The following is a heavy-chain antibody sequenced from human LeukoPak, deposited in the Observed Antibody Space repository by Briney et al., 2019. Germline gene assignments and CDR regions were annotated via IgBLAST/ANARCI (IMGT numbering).Heavy chain of an antibody. CDR2: FYNSGRS. Sequence: SETLSLTCTVSSTSLTTYYWSWIRQPPGKGLEWIGYFYNSGRSTYNPSLKSRVTISADTSKNHFSLKLNSVTTADTAVYYCTRGAGWLIDYWGQGILVTVSS. D-gene: IGHD3-16*01. CDR3: TRGAGWLIDY. J-gene: IGHJ4*02. CDR1: STSLTTYY. V-gene: IGHV4-59*01.